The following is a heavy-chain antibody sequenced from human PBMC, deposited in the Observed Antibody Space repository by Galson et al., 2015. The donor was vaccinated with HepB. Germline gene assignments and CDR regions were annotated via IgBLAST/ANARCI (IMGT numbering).Heavy chain of an antibody. Sequence: SETLSLTCTVSGGSISSRNYYWGWVRQPPGKVLEWIGSFYYSGSTYYTPSLKSRVTISGDMSKNQFSLKLTSVTAADTAVYYCARAVRSEYYFGSAHFDYWGQGSLVTVSS. V-gene: IGHV4-39*07. CDR2: FYYSGST. D-gene: IGHD3-10*01. CDR3: ARAVRSEYYFGSAHFDY. CDR1: GGSISSRNYY. J-gene: IGHJ4*02.